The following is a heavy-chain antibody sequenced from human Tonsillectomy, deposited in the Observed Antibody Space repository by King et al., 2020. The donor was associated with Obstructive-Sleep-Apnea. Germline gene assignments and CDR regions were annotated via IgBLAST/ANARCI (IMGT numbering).Heavy chain of an antibody. D-gene: IGHD6-13*01. CDR2: ISWISGSI. CDR3: AKTIAAAGTGYGMDV. J-gene: IGHJ6*02. V-gene: IGHV3-9*01. CDR1: GFTFDDYG. Sequence: VQLVESGGGLLQPGRSLRLSCAASGFTFDDYGMHWVRQAPGKGLEWVSGISWISGSIGYADSVKGRLTISRDNAKNSLYLQMNSLRAEDTALYYCAKTIAAAGTGYGMDVWGQGTTVTVSS.